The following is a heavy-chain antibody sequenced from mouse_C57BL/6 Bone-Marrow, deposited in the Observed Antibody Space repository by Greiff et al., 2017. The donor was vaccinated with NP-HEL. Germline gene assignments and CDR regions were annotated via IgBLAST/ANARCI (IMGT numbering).Heavy chain of an antibody. Sequence: QVQLKESGAELVKPGASVKLSCKASGYTFTSYWMQWVKQRPGQGLEWIGEIDPSDSYTNYNQKFKGKATLTVDTSSSTAYMQLSSLTSEDSAVYYCVYGNRWYFDYWGQGTTLTVSS. CDR3: VYGNRWYFDY. CDR1: GYTFTSYW. J-gene: IGHJ2*01. D-gene: IGHD2-1*01. V-gene: IGHV1-50*01. CDR2: IDPSDSYT.